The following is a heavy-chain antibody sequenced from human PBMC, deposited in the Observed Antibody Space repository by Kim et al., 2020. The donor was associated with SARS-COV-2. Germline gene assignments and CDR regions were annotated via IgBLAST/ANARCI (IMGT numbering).Heavy chain of an antibody. D-gene: IGHD3-22*01. V-gene: IGHV3-7*03. J-gene: IGHJ3*01. Sequence: GGSLRLSCAASGFTFSASWMTWVRQAPGKGREWVAHTTRAGSQAHHGDFARGRPPISRANAENSLSLQMTSLSAEDPTLSACERDVSPYYHGRPCYDA. CDR2: TTRAGSQA. CDR1: GFTFSASW. CDR3: ERDVSPYYHGRPCYDA.